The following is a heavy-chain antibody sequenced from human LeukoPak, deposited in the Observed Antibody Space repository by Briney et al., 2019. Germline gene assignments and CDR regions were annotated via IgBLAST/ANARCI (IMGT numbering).Heavy chain of an antibody. D-gene: IGHD3-22*01. J-gene: IGHJ6*02. V-gene: IGHV4-30-4*01. CDR2: IYYSGST. Sequence: PSETLSLTCTVSGGSISSGDYYWSWIRQPPGKGLEWIGYIYYSGSTYYNPSLKSRVTISVDTSKNQFSLKLSSVTAADTAVYYCARDSLYYDSSGYSAYYYYYGMDVWGQGTTVTVSS. CDR1: GGSISSGDYY. CDR3: ARDSLYYDSSGYSAYYYYYGMDV.